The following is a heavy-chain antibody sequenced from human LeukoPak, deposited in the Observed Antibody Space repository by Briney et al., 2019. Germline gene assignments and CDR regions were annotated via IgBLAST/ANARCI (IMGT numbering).Heavy chain of an antibody. J-gene: IGHJ3*02. CDR2: INSDGSTT. CDR1: GFTFSSYW. CDR3: ARDTADDAFDI. V-gene: IGHV3-74*01. Sequence: GGSLRLSCAASGFTFSSYWVHWVRQAPGKGLVWVSRINSDGSTTSYADSVKGRFTISRDNAKNTLYLQMNSLRAEDTAVYYCARDTADDAFDIWGQGTMVTVPS.